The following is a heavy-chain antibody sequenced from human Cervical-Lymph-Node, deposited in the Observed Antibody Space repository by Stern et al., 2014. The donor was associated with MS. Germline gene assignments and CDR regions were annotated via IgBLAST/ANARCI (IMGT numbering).Heavy chain of an antibody. CDR2: IYPYDSDT. CDR1: GYSFTIYY. V-gene: IGHV5-51*01. Sequence: VQLVQSGAEVKKPGESLKISCKLSGYSFTIYYIAWVRQMPGKGLEWMWLIYPYDSDTTYSPSFHGQVAISADKSIPTAYLQWSSLRASDTAMYYCARHVQGFDYWGQGTLVTVSS. J-gene: IGHJ4*02. CDR3: ARHVQGFDY.